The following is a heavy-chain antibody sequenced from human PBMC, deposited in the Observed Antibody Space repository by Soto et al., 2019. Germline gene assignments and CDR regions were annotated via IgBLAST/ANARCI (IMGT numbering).Heavy chain of an antibody. V-gene: IGHV5-51*01. J-gene: IGHJ6*02. Sequence: PGESLKISCKGSGYSFTSYWIGWVRQMPGKGLEWMGIIYLGDSDTRYSPSFQGQVTISADKSISTAYLQWSSLKASDTAMYYCARHGYNWNEFGYYYYGMDVWGQGTTVTVSS. CDR3: ARHGYNWNEFGYYYYGMDV. D-gene: IGHD1-1*01. CDR1: GYSFTSYW. CDR2: IYLGDSDT.